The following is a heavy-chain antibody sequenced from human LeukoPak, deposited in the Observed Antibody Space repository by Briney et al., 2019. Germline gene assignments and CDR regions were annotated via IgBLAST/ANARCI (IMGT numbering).Heavy chain of an antibody. CDR1: GGTFSIYA. J-gene: IGHJ4*02. V-gene: IGHV1-69*05. D-gene: IGHD6-6*01. Sequence: SVKVSXKASGGTFSIYAISWVRQAPGQGLEWIGRIIPIFGTANYAQKFQGRVTITTDESTSTAYMEPSSLRSEDTAVYYCARDAQYSSSSAYFDYWGQGTLVVVSS. CDR3: ARDAQYSSSSAYFDY. CDR2: IIPIFGTA.